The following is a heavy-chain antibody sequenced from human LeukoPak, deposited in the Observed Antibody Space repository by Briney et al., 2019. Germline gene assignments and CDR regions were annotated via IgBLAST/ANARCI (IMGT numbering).Heavy chain of an antibody. CDR2: IYSGGST. CDR3: ARGYNYGVPFDY. Sequence: GGSLRLSCAASGFTFSTYAMSWVRQAPGKGLEWVSVIYSGGSTYYADSVKGRFTISRDNSKNTLYLQMNSLRAEDTAVYYCARGYNYGVPFDYWGQGTLVTVSS. CDR1: GFTFSTYA. V-gene: IGHV3-53*01. D-gene: IGHD5-18*01. J-gene: IGHJ4*02.